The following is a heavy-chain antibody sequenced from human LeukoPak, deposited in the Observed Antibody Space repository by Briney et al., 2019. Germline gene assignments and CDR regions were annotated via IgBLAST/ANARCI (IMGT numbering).Heavy chain of an antibody. CDR3: ARVGLWSGYSHNYYYYYYMDV. V-gene: IGHV3-30*02. CDR2: IRYDGSNK. J-gene: IGHJ6*03. D-gene: IGHD3-3*01. CDR1: GFTFSSYG. Sequence: GGSLRLSCAASGFTFSSYGMHWVRQAPGKGLEWVAFIRYDGSNKYYADSVKGRFTISRDNAKNSLYLQMNSLRAEDTALYHCARVGLWSGYSHNYYYYYYMDVWGKGTTVTVSS.